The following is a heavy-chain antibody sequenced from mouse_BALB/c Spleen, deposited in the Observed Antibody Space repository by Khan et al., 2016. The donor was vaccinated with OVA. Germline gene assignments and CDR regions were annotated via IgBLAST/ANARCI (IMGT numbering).Heavy chain of an antibody. D-gene: IGHD1-1*02. J-gene: IGHJ2*01. CDR1: GYSITSDYA. CDR2: ISYSGNT. Sequence: EVQLQESGPGLVKPSQSLSLTCTVTGYSITSDYAWNWIRQFPGNKLEWMRYISYSGNTNYNPSLRSRISITRDTSKNQFFLQLNSVTTEDTATYYCARGYGGDFDYWGQGTTLTVSS. CDR3: ARGYGGDFDY. V-gene: IGHV3-2*02.